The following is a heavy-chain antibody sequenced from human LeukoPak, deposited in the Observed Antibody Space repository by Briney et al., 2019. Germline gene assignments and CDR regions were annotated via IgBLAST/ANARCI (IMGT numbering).Heavy chain of an antibody. Sequence: SVKVSCKASGGTFSSYAISWVRQAPGQGLEWMGGIIPIFGTANYAQKFQGRVTITTDESTSTAYMELSSLGSEDTAVYYCARDPLGKLIQGWFGELLLYYFDYWGQGTLVTVSS. CDR1: GGTFSSYA. J-gene: IGHJ4*02. CDR2: IIPIFGTA. CDR3: ARDPLGKLIQGWFGELLLYYFDY. D-gene: IGHD3-10*01. V-gene: IGHV1-69*05.